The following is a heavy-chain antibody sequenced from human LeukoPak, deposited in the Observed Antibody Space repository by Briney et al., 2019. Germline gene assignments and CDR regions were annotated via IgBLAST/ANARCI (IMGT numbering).Heavy chain of an antibody. CDR3: ARGFSPTNGDWFDP. V-gene: IGHV4-34*01. J-gene: IGHJ5*02. D-gene: IGHD2-8*01. Sequence: KASETLSLTCAVYGGSFSGYYWSWIRQPPGKGLEWIGEINHSGSTNYNPSLKSRVTISVDTSKNQFSLKLSSVTAADTAVYYCARGFSPTNGDWFDPWGQGTLVTVSS. CDR1: GGSFSGYY. CDR2: INHSGST.